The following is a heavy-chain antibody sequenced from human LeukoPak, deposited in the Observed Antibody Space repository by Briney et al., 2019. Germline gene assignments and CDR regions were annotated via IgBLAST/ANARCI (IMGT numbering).Heavy chain of an antibody. Sequence: KSGGSLRLSCAASGFTFSTYSMTWVRQAPGMGLEWVSSISSSSDYLYYADSLKGRFIISRDNAKNSLFLQMNSLRADDTALYYCAKSNGYNFEAFDMWGQGTMVTVSS. J-gene: IGHJ3*02. D-gene: IGHD5-24*01. CDR3: AKSNGYNFEAFDM. CDR2: ISSSSDYL. CDR1: GFTFSTYS. V-gene: IGHV3-21*04.